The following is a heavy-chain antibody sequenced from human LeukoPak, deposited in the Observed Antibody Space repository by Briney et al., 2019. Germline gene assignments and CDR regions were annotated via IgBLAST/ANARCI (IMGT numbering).Heavy chain of an antibody. Sequence: QTGGSLRLSCAASGFTVSSNYMSWVRQAPGKGLEWVSVIYSGGSTYYADSVKGRFTISRDNSKNTLYLQMNSLRAEDTAVYYCAKDRDGSYYLDYWGQGTLVTVSS. CDR3: AKDRDGSYYLDY. CDR2: IYSGGST. V-gene: IGHV3-66*01. J-gene: IGHJ4*02. D-gene: IGHD1-26*01. CDR1: GFTVSSNY.